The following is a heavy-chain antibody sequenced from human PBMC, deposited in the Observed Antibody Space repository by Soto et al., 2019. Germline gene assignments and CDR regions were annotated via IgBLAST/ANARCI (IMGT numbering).Heavy chain of an antibody. CDR2: ISGSGGST. CDR3: AKNYHIMGPAWFDT. V-gene: IGHV3-23*01. CDR1: GFTFSDYQ. J-gene: IGHJ5*02. D-gene: IGHD2-21*01. Sequence: PGGSLRLSCAASGFTFSDYQMTWLRQAPGKGLEWISAISGSGGSTYYADSVKGRFTISRDNSKNTLYLQMNSLRAEDTAVYYCAKNYHIMGPAWFDTWGQGTLVPVSS.